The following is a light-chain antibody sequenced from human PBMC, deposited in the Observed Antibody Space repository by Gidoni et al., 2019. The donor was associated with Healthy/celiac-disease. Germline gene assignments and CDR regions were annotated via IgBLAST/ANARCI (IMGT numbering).Light chain of an antibody. CDR3: QQCYSTPRT. Sequence: DIQMTQSPSSLSASVGDRVTITCRASQSISSYGNWYQQKPGKAPKLLIYAASSLQSGVPSRFSGSGSGTDFTLTISSLQPEDFATYYCQQCYSTPRTFGQGTKVEIK. CDR1: QSISSY. CDR2: AAS. J-gene: IGKJ1*01. V-gene: IGKV1-39*01.